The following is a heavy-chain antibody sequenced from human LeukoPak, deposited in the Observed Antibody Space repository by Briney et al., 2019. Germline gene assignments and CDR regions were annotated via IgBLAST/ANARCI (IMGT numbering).Heavy chain of an antibody. V-gene: IGHV4-39*07. Sequence: PSETLSLTCTVSGGSIRSSTDYWGWIRQPPGKELGWIGSIYYSGSTYYNPSLKSRVTISVDTSKNQFSVKLSSVTAADTAVYYCARSIRGYSSGWYYFDYWGQGTLITVSS. CDR3: ARSIRGYSSGWYYFDY. CDR1: GGSIRSSTDY. CDR2: IYYSGST. D-gene: IGHD6-19*01. J-gene: IGHJ4*02.